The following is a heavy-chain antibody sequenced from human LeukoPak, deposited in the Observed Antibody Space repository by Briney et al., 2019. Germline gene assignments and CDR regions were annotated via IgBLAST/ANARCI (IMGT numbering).Heavy chain of an antibody. Sequence: GGSLRLSCAASGFTFSSYGMHWVRQAPGKGLEWVAFIRNDGSNKYYADSVKGRFTISRDNSKNTLYLQMNSLRAEDTAVYYFARLASFTIEEWLDHSCDIWGQGTMVTVSS. CDR2: IRNDGSNK. V-gene: IGHV3-30*02. CDR1: GFTFSSYG. D-gene: IGHD3-10*01. J-gene: IGHJ3*02. CDR3: ARLASFTIEEWLDHSCDI.